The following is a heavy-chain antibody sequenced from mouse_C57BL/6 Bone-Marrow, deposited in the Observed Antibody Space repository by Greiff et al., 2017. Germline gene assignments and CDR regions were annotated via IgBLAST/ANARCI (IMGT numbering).Heavy chain of an antibody. CDR2: ISYSGST. CDR3: ARFPYYGNSFYYFDY. D-gene: IGHD2-10*01. Sequence: DVMLVESGPGLAKPSQTLSLTCSVTGYSITSDYWNWIRKFPGNKLEYMGYISYSGSTYYNPSLKSRISITRDTSKNQYYLQLNSVTTEDTATYYCARFPYYGNSFYYFDYWGQGTTLTVSS. J-gene: IGHJ2*01. V-gene: IGHV3-8*01. CDR1: GYSITSDY.